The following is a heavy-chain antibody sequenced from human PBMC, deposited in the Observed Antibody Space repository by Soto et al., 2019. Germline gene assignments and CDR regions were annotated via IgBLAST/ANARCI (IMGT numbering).Heavy chain of an antibody. J-gene: IGHJ5*02. Sequence: SETLSLTCTVSGYSMTSGVYWAWMRQPPGKGVGGIGSVYHSEATYYNSSLQDRVSISVDTSKNHLTLKLISVTAADTGTDYCARERSFMRPTGCFEPWGQGAQVTVSS. CDR3: ARERSFMRPTGCFEP. D-gene: IGHD2-8*01. CDR2: VYHSEAT. V-gene: IGHV4-38-2*02. CDR1: GYSMTSGVY.